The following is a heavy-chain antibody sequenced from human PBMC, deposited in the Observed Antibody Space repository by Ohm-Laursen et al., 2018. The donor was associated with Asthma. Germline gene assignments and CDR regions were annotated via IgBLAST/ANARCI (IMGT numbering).Heavy chain of an antibody. D-gene: IGHD2-21*02. Sequence: SLRLSCTAPGFTFSNFAMHWVRQAPGKGLEWVSIITSDGSWTSYADFVKGRFTISRDNSKNTLYMQMNSLRAEDTAVYYCARRDFSGGDPSAAFDIWGQGTMVTVSS. CDR2: ITSDGSWT. J-gene: IGHJ3*02. V-gene: IGHV3-30-3*01. CDR1: GFTFSNFA. CDR3: ARRDFSGGDPSAAFDI.